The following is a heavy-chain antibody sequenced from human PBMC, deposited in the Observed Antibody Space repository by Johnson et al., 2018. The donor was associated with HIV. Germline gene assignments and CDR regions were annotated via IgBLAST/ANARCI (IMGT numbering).Heavy chain of an antibody. D-gene: IGHD6-6*01. V-gene: IGHV3-30*14. Sequence: QVQLVESGGGVVQPGRSLRLSCAASGFTFSSYAMHWVRKAPGTGLEWVAVISYDGSNKYSADSVQGRFTISRDNSKNRLYLQMNSLRAEDTAVYYCARERPAYSSSSSHAFDIWGQGTMVTVSS. CDR3: ARERPAYSSSSSHAFDI. CDR1: GFTFSSYA. J-gene: IGHJ3*02. CDR2: ISYDGSNK.